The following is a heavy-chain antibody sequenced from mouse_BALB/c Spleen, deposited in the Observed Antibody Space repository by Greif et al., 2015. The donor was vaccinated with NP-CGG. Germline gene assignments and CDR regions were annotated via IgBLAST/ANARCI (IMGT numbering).Heavy chain of an antibody. CDR3: ARDYYGSSYYAMDY. CDR1: GFTFSSYA. CDR2: ISSGGSYT. J-gene: IGHJ4*01. Sequence: EVHLVESGGGLVKPGGSLKLSCAASGFTFSSYAMSWVRQSPEKRLEWVAEISSGGSYTYYPDTVTGRFTISRDNAKNTLYLEMSSLRSEDTAMYYCARDYYGSSYYAMDYWGQGTSVTVSS. D-gene: IGHD1-1*01. V-gene: IGHV5-9-4*01.